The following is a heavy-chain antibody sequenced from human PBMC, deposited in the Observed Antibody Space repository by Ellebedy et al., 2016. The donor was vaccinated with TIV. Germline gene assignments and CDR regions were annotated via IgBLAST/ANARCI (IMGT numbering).Heavy chain of an antibody. CDR2: ISWNSGGI. J-gene: IGHJ4*02. D-gene: IGHD3-16*02. CDR1: GFTFDDYA. V-gene: IGHV3-9*01. Sequence: SLKISCAASGFTFDDYAMHWVRQAPGKGLEWVSGISWNSGGIVYADSVKGRFTISRDNAKNSLYLQMNSLRAEDTAVYYCARGSGIVPDYWGQGTLVTVSS. CDR3: ARGSGIVPDY.